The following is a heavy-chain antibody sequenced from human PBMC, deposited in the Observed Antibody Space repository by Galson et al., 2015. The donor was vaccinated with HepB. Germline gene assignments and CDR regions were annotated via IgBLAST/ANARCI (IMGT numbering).Heavy chain of an antibody. CDR2: ISYDGSNK. J-gene: IGHJ4*02. D-gene: IGHD6-19*01. CDR1: GFTFSSYA. CDR3: ARGYSSGWYYFDY. V-gene: IGHV3-30-3*01. Sequence: LRLSCAASGFTFSSYAMHWVRQAPGKGLEWVAVISYDGSNKYYADSVKGRFTISRDNSKNTLYLQMNSLRAEDTAVYYCARGYSSGWYYFDYWGQGTLVTVSS.